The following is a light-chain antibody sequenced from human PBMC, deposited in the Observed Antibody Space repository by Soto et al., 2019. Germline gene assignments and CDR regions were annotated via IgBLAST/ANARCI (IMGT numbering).Light chain of an antibody. CDR3: QVWDSSSDHWV. CDR1: NIRNKS. J-gene: IGLJ3*02. V-gene: IGLV3-21*02. CDR2: DDT. Sequence: SYELTQTPSVSVAPGQTARITCGGNNIRNKSVQWYQQKPGQAPVVVVYDDTNRPSGIPERFSGSNSGNTATLTISRVEAGDEADNYCQVWDSSSDHWVFGGGTKVTVL.